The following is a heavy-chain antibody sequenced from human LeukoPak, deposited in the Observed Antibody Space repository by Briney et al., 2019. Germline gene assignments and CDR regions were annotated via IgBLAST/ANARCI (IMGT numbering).Heavy chain of an antibody. D-gene: IGHD2-2*01. CDR3: GRYLKPSALSVFDI. V-gene: IGHV4-59*01. J-gene: IGHJ3*02. CDR2: IYYSGST. CDR1: GGSISNYY. Sequence: SETLSLTCTVSGGSISNYYWSWIRQPPGKGLEWIGYIYYSGSTNYNPSLKSRVTISVDTSKNQFSLTLSSVNAADTAVYYCGRYLKPSALSVFDIWGQGTMVTVSS.